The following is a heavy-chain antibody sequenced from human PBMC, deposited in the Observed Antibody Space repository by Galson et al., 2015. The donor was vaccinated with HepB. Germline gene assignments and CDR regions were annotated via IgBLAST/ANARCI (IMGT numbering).Heavy chain of an antibody. CDR2: IKSKTDGGTT. CDR1: GFTFSNAW. D-gene: IGHD6-13*01. Sequence: SLRLSCAASGFTFSNAWMSWVRQAPGKGLEWVGRIKSKTDGGTTDYAAPVKGRFTISRDDSKNTLYLQMNSLKTEDTAVYYCTTDNAISSSWYIPFDYWGQGTLVTVSS. J-gene: IGHJ4*02. CDR3: TTDNAISSSWYIPFDY. V-gene: IGHV3-15*01.